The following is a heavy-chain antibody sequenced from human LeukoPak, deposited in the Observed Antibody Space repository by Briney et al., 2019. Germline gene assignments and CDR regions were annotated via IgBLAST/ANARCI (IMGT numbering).Heavy chain of an antibody. J-gene: IGHJ4*02. Sequence: GRSLRLSCAASGFTFSNAWMSWVRQAPGKGLEWVSSISSSSSYIYYADSVKGRFTISRDNSKNTLYLQMNSLRAEDTAVYYCAKGVGYCNGGSCQQFDYWGQGTLVTVSS. CDR1: GFTFSNAW. V-gene: IGHV3-21*04. CDR2: ISSSSSYI. CDR3: AKGVGYCNGGSCQQFDY. D-gene: IGHD2-15*01.